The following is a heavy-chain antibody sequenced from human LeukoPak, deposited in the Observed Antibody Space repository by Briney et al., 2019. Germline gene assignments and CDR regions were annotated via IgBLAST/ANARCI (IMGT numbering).Heavy chain of an antibody. V-gene: IGHV1-46*01. CDR2: INPSGGST. D-gene: IGHD5-18*01. CDR3: ASGGYSYGYGDY. Sequence: GASVKVSCKASGYTFTSYYMHWVRQAPGQGLEWMGIINPSGGSTSYAQKFQGRVTMTRDMSTSTVYMELSSLRSDDTAVYYCASGGYSYGYGDYWGQGTLVTVSS. CDR1: GYTFTSYY. J-gene: IGHJ4*02.